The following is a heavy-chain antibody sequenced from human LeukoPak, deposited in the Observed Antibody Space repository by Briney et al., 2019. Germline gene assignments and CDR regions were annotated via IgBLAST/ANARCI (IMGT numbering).Heavy chain of an antibody. Sequence: ASVKVSCKASGYTFTSYYMHWVRQAPGQGLEWMGIINPSGGSTSYAQKFQGRVTMTRDMSTSTVYMELSSLRSEDTAVYYCARDYPFESITMVRGTFDYWGQGTLATVSS. J-gene: IGHJ4*02. CDR3: ARDYPFESITMVRGTFDY. V-gene: IGHV1-46*01. D-gene: IGHD3-10*01. CDR2: INPSGGST. CDR1: GYTFTSYY.